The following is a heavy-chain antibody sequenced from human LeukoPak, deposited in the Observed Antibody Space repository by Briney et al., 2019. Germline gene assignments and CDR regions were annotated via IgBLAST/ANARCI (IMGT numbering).Heavy chain of an antibody. D-gene: IGHD3-22*01. CDR3: AREDYYDSSGLGY. V-gene: IGHV3-30-3*01. J-gene: IGHJ4*02. CDR1: GFTFSSYA. CDR2: ISYDGSNK. Sequence: GRSLRLPCAASGFTFSSYAMHWVRQAPGKGLEWVAVISYDGSNKYYADSVKGRFTISRDNSKNTLYLQMNSLRAEDTAVYYCAREDYYDSSGLGYWGQGTLVTVSS.